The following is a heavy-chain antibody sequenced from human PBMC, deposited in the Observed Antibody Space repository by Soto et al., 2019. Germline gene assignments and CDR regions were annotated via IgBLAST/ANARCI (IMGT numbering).Heavy chain of an antibody. CDR1: GYTFTTYG. V-gene: IGHV1-18*04. Sequence: QVQLVQSGAEVKKPAASVKVSCKASGYTFTTYGITWVRQAPGQGLEWMGWISAYSGNTNYAQKLQGRLTVTTDTSTNTAYMDLRSLRSDDTAVYYCARVVKAGDYGDYGRYYFDYWGHGTLVTVSS. CDR3: ARVVKAGDYGDYGRYYFDY. J-gene: IGHJ4*01. CDR2: ISAYSGNT. D-gene: IGHD4-17*01.